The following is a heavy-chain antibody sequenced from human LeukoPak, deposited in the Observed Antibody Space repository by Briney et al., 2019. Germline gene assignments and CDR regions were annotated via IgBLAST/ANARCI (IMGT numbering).Heavy chain of an antibody. CDR1: GYSISGGYY. J-gene: IGHJ4*02. D-gene: IGHD1-26*01. V-gene: IGHV4-38-2*02. CDR2: IYHSGDT. Sequence: NPSETLSLTCTVSGYSISGGYYWGWIRQPPGRGLEFIGSIYHSGDTYYNPSLKSRVTILVDTSKNQFSLRLSSVTAADTAVYYCARAVVGATTPDYWGQGTLVTVSS. CDR3: ARAVVGATTPDY.